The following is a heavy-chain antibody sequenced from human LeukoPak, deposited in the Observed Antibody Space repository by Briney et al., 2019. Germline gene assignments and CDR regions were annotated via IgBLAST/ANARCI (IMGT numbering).Heavy chain of an antibody. J-gene: IGHJ6*04. CDR1: GFTFSSYS. CDR3: ARDWGSSGWRYCYYGMDV. Sequence: PGGSLRLSCAASGFTFSSYSMNWVRQAPGKGLEWVSSISSSSSYIYYADSVKGRFTISRDNAKNSLYLQMNSLRAEDTAVYYCARDWGSSGWRYCYYGMDVWGKGTTVTVSS. D-gene: IGHD6-19*01. CDR2: ISSSSSYI. V-gene: IGHV3-21*01.